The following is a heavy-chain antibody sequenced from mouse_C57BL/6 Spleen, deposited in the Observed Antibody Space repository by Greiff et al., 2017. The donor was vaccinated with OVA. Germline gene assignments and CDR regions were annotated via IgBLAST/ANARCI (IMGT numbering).Heavy chain of an antibody. CDR2: INPSTGGT. CDR3: ARSGEPDWYFDV. J-gene: IGHJ1*03. V-gene: IGHV1-42*01. Sequence: VQLQQSGPELVKPGASVKISCKASGYSFTGYYMNWVKQSPEKSLEWIGEINPSTGGTTYNQKFKAKATLPVDKSASTANMQLKILTSEDSAVDDCARSGEPDWYFDVWGTGTTGTVSS. CDR1: GYSFTGYY. D-gene: IGHD3-1*01.